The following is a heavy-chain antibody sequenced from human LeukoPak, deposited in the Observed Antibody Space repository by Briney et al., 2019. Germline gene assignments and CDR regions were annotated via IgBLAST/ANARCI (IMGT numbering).Heavy chain of an antibody. Sequence: GGSLRLSCAASGFTFSSYGMHWVRQAPGKGLEWVAFIRYDGSNKYYADSVKGRFTISRDNSKNTLYLQMNSLRAEDTAVYYCARDGLGPTTRLFDYWGQGTLVTVSS. CDR2: IRYDGSNK. D-gene: IGHD1-14*01. CDR1: GFTFSSYG. J-gene: IGHJ4*02. V-gene: IGHV3-30*02. CDR3: ARDGLGPTTRLFDY.